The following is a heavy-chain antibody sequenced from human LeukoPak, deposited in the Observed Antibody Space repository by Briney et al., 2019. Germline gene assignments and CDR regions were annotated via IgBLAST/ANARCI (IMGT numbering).Heavy chain of an antibody. CDR3: ARASRKGWFDP. Sequence: PSETLSLTCAVYGGSFSGYYWSWIRQPPGKGLEWIGEINHSGSTNYNPSLRSRVTISVDTSKNQFSLKLSSVTAADTAVYYCARASRKGWFDPWGQGTLVTVSS. V-gene: IGHV4-34*01. CDR1: GGSFSGYY. CDR2: INHSGST. J-gene: IGHJ5*02.